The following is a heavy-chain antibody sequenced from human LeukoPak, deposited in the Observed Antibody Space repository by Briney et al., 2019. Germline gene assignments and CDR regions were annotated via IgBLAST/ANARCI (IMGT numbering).Heavy chain of an antibody. D-gene: IGHD1-26*01. V-gene: IGHV4-34*01. Sequence: PSETLSLTCAVYGGSFSGYYWSWIRQPPGKGLEWIGEINHSGSTNYNPSLKSRVTISVDTSKNQFSLKLSSVTAADTAVYYCARGYYPDNDFYYYGMDVWGQGTTVTVSS. CDR3: ARGYYPDNDFYYYGMDV. CDR1: GGSFSGYY. J-gene: IGHJ6*02. CDR2: INHSGST.